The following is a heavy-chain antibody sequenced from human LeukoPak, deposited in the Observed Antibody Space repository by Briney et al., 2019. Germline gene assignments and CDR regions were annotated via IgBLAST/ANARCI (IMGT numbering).Heavy chain of an antibody. CDR2: ISAFNGDT. CDR1: GYTFSNYG. D-gene: IGHD3-9*01. V-gene: IGHV1-18*01. J-gene: IGHJ4*02. CDR3: ARSPPDDPSLRYFDWSPTAGFDY. Sequence: ASVKVSCKASGYTFSNYGISWVRQAPGQGLEWMGWISAFNGDTNYAQNLQGRVTLTTDTSTSTAYMELRSLRSDDTAVYYCARSPPDDPSLRYFDWSPTAGFDYWGQGTLVTVSS.